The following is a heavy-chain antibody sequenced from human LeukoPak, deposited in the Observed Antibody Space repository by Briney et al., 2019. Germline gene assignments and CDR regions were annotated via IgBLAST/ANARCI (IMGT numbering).Heavy chain of an antibody. CDR1: GFTFSSYS. Sequence: GGSLRLSCAASGFTFSSYSMNWVRQAPGKGLEWVSSISSSSSYIYYADSVKGRFTISRDNAKNSLYLQMNSLRAEDTAVYYCARESSYYYGSGSYYSGWFDPWGQGTLVTVSS. CDR3: ARESSYYYGSGSYYSGWFDP. J-gene: IGHJ5*02. V-gene: IGHV3-21*01. D-gene: IGHD3-10*01. CDR2: ISSSSSYI.